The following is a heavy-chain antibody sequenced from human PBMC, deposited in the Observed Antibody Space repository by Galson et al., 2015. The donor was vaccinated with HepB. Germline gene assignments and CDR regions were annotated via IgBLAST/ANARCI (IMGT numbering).Heavy chain of an antibody. Sequence: SVKVSCKASGYTFIDYYIHWVRQAPGQGLEWMGRVNPKTGGTNFAQKFQDYVTMTRDTSISTAYMELSRLKLDDTAVYYCARDSSSSGWYRGYFDTWGQGTLVTVSS. CDR3: ARDSSSSGWYRGYFDT. D-gene: IGHD6-19*01. J-gene: IGHJ5*02. CDR1: GYTFIDYY. V-gene: IGHV1-2*04. CDR2: VNPKTGGT.